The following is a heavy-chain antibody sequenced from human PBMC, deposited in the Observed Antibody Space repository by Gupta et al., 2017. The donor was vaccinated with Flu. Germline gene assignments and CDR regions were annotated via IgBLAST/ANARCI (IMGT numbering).Heavy chain of an antibody. J-gene: IGHJ4*02. V-gene: IGHV3-30*18. Sequence: QVQLVESGGGVVQPGGSLRLSCAASGFPFTNHALHWVRQAPGKGLEWVAEISYDGSNEYYADSVKGRFTISRDNSKNTLYLQMSSLRSEDTAMYFCMNPWSSGSYVKTDYWGQGTLVTVSS. CDR1: GFPFTNHA. D-gene: IGHD3-10*01. CDR3: MNPWSSGSYVKTDY. CDR2: ISYDGSNE.